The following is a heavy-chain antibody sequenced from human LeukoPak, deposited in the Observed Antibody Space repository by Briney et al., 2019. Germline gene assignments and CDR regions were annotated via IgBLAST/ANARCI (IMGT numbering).Heavy chain of an antibody. Sequence: ASVKVSCKASGYTFTNYGINWVRQAPGQGLEWMGWINTNTGNPTYAQGFTGRSVFSLDTSVSTAYLQISSLKAEDTAVYYCARGDTGPTYSSNWYETDYWGQGTLVTVSS. CDR1: GYTFTNYG. V-gene: IGHV7-4-1*02. D-gene: IGHD6-13*01. CDR3: ARGDTGPTYSSNWYETDY. CDR2: INTNTGNP. J-gene: IGHJ4*02.